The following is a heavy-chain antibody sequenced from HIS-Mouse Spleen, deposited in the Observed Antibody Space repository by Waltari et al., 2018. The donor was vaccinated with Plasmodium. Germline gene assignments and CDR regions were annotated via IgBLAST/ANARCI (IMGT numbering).Heavy chain of an antibody. V-gene: IGHV1-2*02. CDR2: INTNRGGK. CDR1: GYTFTGYY. J-gene: IGHJ4*02. CDR3: ATKGGSSSDY. Sequence: QVQLVQSGAEVKKPGASVKVSCQASGYTFTGYYMHWVRQAPGQGLEWMGGINTNRGGKNYAQKFQGRVTMTRDTSSSTAYMELSRLRSDDTAVYYCATKGGSSSDYWGQGTLVTVSS. D-gene: IGHD6-6*01.